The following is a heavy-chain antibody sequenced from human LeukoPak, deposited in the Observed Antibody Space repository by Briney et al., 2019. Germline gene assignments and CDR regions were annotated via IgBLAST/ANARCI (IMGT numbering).Heavy chain of an antibody. J-gene: IGHJ6*02. Sequence: ASVKVSCKASGYTFTSYDINWVRQATGQGLEWMGWMNPNSGNTGYAQKFQGRVTMTRNTSISTAYMELSSLRSEDTAVYYCASFSGYYYYYGMDVWGQGTTVTVSS. CDR3: ASFSGYYYYYGMDV. V-gene: IGHV1-8*01. CDR2: MNPNSGNT. CDR1: GYTFTSYD. D-gene: IGHD1-26*01.